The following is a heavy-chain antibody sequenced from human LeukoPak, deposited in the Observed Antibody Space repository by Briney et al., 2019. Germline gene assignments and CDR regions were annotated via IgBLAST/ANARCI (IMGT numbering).Heavy chain of an antibody. Sequence: SETLSLTCTVSGGSISSGGYCWSWIRQHPGKGLEWMGYIYYSGSTYYNPSLKSRVTISVDTSKNQFSLKLSSVTAADTAVYYCARGECSSTSCYRVFDYWGQGTLVTVSS. V-gene: IGHV4-31*03. D-gene: IGHD2-2*02. CDR3: ARGECSSTSCYRVFDY. CDR2: IYYSGST. CDR1: GGSISSGGYC. J-gene: IGHJ4*02.